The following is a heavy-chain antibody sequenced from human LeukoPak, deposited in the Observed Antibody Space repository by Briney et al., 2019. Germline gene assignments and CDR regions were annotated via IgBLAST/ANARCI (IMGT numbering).Heavy chain of an antibody. CDR3: ARGRGYSYGYYYYYYGMDV. Sequence: SETLSLTCAVSGGSISSSNWWSWVRPPPGKGLDWTGEIYHSGSTNYNPSLKSRVTISVDNSKNPFSLKLSSVTAADTAVYYCARGRGYSYGYYYYYYGMDVWGQGTTVTVSS. J-gene: IGHJ6*02. CDR2: IYHSGST. V-gene: IGHV4-4*02. CDR1: GGSISSSNW. D-gene: IGHD5-18*01.